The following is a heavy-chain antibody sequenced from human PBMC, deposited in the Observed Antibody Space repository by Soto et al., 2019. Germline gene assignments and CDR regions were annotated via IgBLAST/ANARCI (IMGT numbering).Heavy chain of an antibody. V-gene: IGHV1-69*02. Sequence: ASVKVSCKASGGSFSSYTISWVRQAPGQGLEWMGRIIPILGIANYAQKFQGRVTITADKSTSTAYMELSSLRSEDTAVYYCARVNCSGGSCYSRPHYYYYMDVWGKGTTVTVSS. J-gene: IGHJ6*03. CDR2: IIPILGIA. CDR3: ARVNCSGGSCYSRPHYYYYMDV. D-gene: IGHD2-15*01. CDR1: GGSFSSYT.